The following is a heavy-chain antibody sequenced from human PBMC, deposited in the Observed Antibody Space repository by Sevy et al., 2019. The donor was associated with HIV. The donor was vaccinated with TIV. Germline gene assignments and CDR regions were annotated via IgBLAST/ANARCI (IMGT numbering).Heavy chain of an antibody. J-gene: IGHJ4*02. Sequence: GGSLRLSCAVSGFTFSNAWMSWVRQAPGKGLEWVGRIKSKTDGGTTDYAAPVKGRFTISRDDSKNTLYLQMNSLKTEDTAVYYCTIGIVVVVAATRPHFDYWGQGTLVTVSS. CDR2: IKSKTDGGTT. V-gene: IGHV3-15*01. CDR1: GFTFSNAW. CDR3: TIGIVVVVAATRPHFDY. D-gene: IGHD2-15*01.